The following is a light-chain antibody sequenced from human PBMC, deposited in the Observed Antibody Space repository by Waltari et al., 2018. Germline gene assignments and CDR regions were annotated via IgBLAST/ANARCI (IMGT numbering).Light chain of an antibody. CDR2: GKN. J-gene: IGLJ1*01. V-gene: IGLV3-19*01. Sequence: SSELTQDPAVSVALGQTVRITCQGDSLRSYSANWYQQKPGQAPIVVIYGKNNRPSGIPARFSGSTSGDTASLTITGAQAEDEADYYCNSRDSSINHHYVFGIGTKVTVL. CDR3: NSRDSSINHHYV. CDR1: SLRSYS.